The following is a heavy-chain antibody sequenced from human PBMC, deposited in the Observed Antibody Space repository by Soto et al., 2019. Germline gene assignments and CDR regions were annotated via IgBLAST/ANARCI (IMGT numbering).Heavy chain of an antibody. Sequence: GESLKISCKGSGYSFTSYWVGWVRQMPGKGLEWMGIIYPGDSDTRYSPSFEGQVTISADKSISTAYLQWNSLKASDTAMYYCARPLTTFYYGSGSYPDPLYGMDVWGQGTTVTVSS. V-gene: IGHV5-51*01. J-gene: IGHJ6*02. CDR2: IYPGDSDT. CDR3: ARPLTTFYYGSGSYPDPLYGMDV. D-gene: IGHD3-10*01. CDR1: GYSFTSYW.